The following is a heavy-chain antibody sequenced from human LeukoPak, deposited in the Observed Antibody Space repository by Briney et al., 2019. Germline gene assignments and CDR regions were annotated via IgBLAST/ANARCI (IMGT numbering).Heavy chain of an antibody. CDR2: ISSSISVI. Sequence: PGGSLRLSCAASGVTFSGYSMSWVRQAPGKGLEWVSYISSSISVIYYADSVKGRFTISRDNATNSLYLQMNSLRDEDTAVYYCARDQYSGHWYYALDIWGQGTMVTVSS. CDR1: GVTFSGYS. J-gene: IGHJ3*02. D-gene: IGHD1-7*01. V-gene: IGHV3-48*02. CDR3: ARDQYSGHWYYALDI.